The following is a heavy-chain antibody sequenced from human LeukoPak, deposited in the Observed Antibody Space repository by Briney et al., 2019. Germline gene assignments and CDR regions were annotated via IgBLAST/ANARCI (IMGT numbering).Heavy chain of an antibody. CDR1: GFTFSGSA. CDR2: IRNKANNYAT. V-gene: IGHV3-73*01. CDR3: ARNMVRGVIPPLGGVDV. Sequence: GGSLRLSCAASGFTFSGSAMHWVRQASGKGLEWVGRIRNKANNYATAYAASVKGRFTISRDDSKNTAYLQMNSLKTEDTAVYYCARNMVRGVIPPLGGVDVWGQGTTVTVSS. J-gene: IGHJ6*02. D-gene: IGHD3-10*01.